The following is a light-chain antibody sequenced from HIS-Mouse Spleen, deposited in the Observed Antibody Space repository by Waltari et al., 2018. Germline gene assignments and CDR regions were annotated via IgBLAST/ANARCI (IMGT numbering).Light chain of an antibody. CDR1: QSLLHSDGKTY. CDR2: EVS. Sequence: DIVMTQTPLSLSVTPGQPASISCKSSQSLLHSDGKTYLYWYLQKPGQSPQLLIYEVSSRFSGVPDRFSGSGSGTEFTLTISSMQSEDFAVYYCQQYNNWPPWTFGQGTKVEIK. V-gene: IGKV2-29*01. CDR3: QQYNNWPPWT. J-gene: IGKJ1*01.